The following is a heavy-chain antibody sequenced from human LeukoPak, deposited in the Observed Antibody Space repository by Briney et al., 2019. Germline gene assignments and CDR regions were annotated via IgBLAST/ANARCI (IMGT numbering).Heavy chain of an antibody. CDR3: AKDIGSGWAPPYYFDY. J-gene: IGHJ4*02. Sequence: PGGSLRLSCAASGFTFSSYSMNWVRQAPGKGLEWVSSISSSSSYIYYADSVKGRFTISRDNAKNSLYLQMNSLRAEDTAVYYCAKDIGSGWAPPYYFDYWGQGTLVTVSS. D-gene: IGHD6-19*01. V-gene: IGHV3-21*01. CDR1: GFTFSSYS. CDR2: ISSSSSYI.